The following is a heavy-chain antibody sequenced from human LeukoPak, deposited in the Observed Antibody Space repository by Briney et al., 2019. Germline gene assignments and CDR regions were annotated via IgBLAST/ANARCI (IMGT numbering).Heavy chain of an antibody. CDR3: AWQWLEKYNWFDP. Sequence: GGSLRLSCAASGFTFSSYEMNWVRQAPGKGLEWVSYISSSGSTIYYADSVKGRFTISRDNAKNSLYLQMNSLRAEDTAVYYCAWQWLEKYNWFDPWGQGTLVTVSS. D-gene: IGHD6-19*01. V-gene: IGHV3-48*03. J-gene: IGHJ5*02. CDR1: GFTFSSYE. CDR2: ISSSGSTI.